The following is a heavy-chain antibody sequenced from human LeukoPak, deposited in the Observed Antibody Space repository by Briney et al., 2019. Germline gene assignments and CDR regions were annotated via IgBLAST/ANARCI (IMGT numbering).Heavy chain of an antibody. Sequence: SETLSLTCTVSGGSISSSSYYWGWIRQPPGKGLEWIGSIYYSESTYYNPSLKSRVTISVDTSKNQFSLKLSSVTAADTAVYYCARESGGYYGSGSYFSWGQGTLVTVSS. CDR2: IYYSEST. CDR3: ARESGGYYGSGSYFS. V-gene: IGHV4-39*07. CDR1: GGSISSSSYY. J-gene: IGHJ5*02. D-gene: IGHD3-10*01.